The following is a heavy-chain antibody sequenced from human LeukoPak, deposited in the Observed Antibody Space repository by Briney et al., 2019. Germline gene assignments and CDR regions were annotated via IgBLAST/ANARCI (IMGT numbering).Heavy chain of an antibody. D-gene: IGHD6-13*01. CDR3: ARVRDYSSSWYDYYYYGMDV. J-gene: IGHJ6*02. Sequence: SETLSLTCSVSDDSFSTHYWTWIRQPPGKGLEWIGYISSIGSTNYNPSLKSRVTISVDTSKNQFSLKLSSVTAADTAVYYCARVRDYSSSWYDYYYYGMDVWGQGTTVTVSS. CDR2: ISSIGST. CDR1: DDSFSTHY. V-gene: IGHV4-59*11.